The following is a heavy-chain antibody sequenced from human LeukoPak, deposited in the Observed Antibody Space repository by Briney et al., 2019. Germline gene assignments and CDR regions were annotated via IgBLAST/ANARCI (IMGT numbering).Heavy chain of an antibody. J-gene: IGHJ3*02. CDR3: ARVRDDIVVVPAAAGDAFDI. V-gene: IGHV4-34*01. Sequence: PSETLSLTCAVYGGSFSGYYWSWIRQPPGKGLEWIGEINHSGSTNYNPSLKSRVTISVDTSKNQFSLKLSSVTAADTAVYYCARVRDDIVVVPAAAGDAFDIWGQGTMVTVSS. CDR1: GGSFSGYY. CDR2: INHSGST. D-gene: IGHD2-2*01.